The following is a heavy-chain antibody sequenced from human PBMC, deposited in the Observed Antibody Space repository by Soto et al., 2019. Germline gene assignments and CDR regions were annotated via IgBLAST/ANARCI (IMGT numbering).Heavy chain of an antibody. J-gene: IGHJ4*02. Sequence: QVQLQESGPGLVKSSETLSLTCTVSGGSISTFYWSWIRQPPGKGLEWIGYIYYSGSTNYNPSLRSRVTITVDTSRNQFSLKLSSVTAADTAVYFCARSSRQLGLYVFDFWGQGTLVTVSS. CDR1: GGSISTFY. CDR2: IYYSGST. D-gene: IGHD6-13*01. CDR3: ARSSRQLGLYVFDF. V-gene: IGHV4-59*01.